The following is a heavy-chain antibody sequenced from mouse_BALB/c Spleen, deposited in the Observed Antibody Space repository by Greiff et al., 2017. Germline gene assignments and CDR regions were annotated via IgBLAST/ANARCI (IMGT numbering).Heavy chain of an antibody. CDR3: ARAYDYDAWFAY. J-gene: IGHJ3*01. Sequence: EVQVVESGGGLVQPGGSLKLSCAASGFTFSSYGMSWVRQTPDKRLELVATINSNGGSTYYPDSVKGRFTISRDNAKNTLYLQMSSLKSEDTAMYYCARAYDYDAWFAYWGQGTLVTVSA. CDR1: GFTFSSYG. D-gene: IGHD2-4*01. CDR2: INSNGGST. V-gene: IGHV5-6-3*01.